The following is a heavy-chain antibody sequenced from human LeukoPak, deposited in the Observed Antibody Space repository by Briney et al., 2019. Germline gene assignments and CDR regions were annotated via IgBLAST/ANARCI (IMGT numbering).Heavy chain of an antibody. CDR2: IHSDGSST. CDR3: ARSGWPYYFDY. Sequence: PGGSLRLSCAASGFTFSSYWMHWVRQAPGKGLVLVSRIHSDGSSTSYADSVRGRFTISRDDAKSTMYLQMNSLRAEDTAVYYCARSGWPYYFDYWGQGTLVTVSS. CDR1: GFTFSSYW. J-gene: IGHJ4*02. D-gene: IGHD3-22*01. V-gene: IGHV3-74*01.